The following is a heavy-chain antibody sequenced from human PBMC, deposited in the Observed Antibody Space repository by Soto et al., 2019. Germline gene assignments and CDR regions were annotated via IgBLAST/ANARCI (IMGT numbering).Heavy chain of an antibody. Sequence: DVQLVETGGGLIQPGGSLRLSCAASGFIVSSSYMSWVRQAPGKGLEWVSVLYSDGRTYYAYSVKGRFTIPRDNSKNTWYLHITSLSAEETAVYYCARCSGWYGQCYFDCWGQGTLVTVS. V-gene: IGHV3-53*02. CDR1: GFIVSSSY. CDR2: LYSDGRT. J-gene: IGHJ4*02. D-gene: IGHD6-13*01. CDR3: ARCSGWYGQCYFDC.